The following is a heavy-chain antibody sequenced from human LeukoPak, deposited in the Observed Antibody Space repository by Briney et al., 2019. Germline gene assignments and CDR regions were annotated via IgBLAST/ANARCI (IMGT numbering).Heavy chain of an antibody. D-gene: IGHD6-13*01. J-gene: IGHJ6*02. CDR3: ARDQDSSSWYGPRGGMDV. V-gene: IGHV1-2*02. CDR1: GYTFTGYY. Sequence: GASVKVSCKASGYTFTGYYMHWVRQAPGQGLEWMGWINPNSGGTNYAQKFQGRVTMTRDTSISTAYMELSRLRSDDTAVDYCARDQDSSSWYGPRGGMDVWGQGTTVTVSS. CDR2: INPNSGGT.